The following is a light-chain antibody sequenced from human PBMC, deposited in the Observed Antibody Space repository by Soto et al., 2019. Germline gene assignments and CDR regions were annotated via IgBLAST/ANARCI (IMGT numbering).Light chain of an antibody. V-gene: IGKV3-20*01. Sequence: EIVLTQSTGTLSLSPGERATLSCRASQSVSSSYLAWYQQKPGQAPRLLIYGASSRATGIPDRFSGSGSGTDCTLTISRLEPEDFAAYYLQQYGTSPLTFGGGTKVEIK. J-gene: IGKJ4*01. CDR3: QQYGTSPLT. CDR2: GAS. CDR1: QSVSSSY.